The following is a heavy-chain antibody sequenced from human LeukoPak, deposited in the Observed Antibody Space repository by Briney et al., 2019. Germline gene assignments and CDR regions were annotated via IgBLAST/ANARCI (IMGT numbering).Heavy chain of an antibody. CDR2: IYTSGST. CDR1: GGSISSYY. CDR3: ARPQGSFGYWYFDL. D-gene: IGHD3-9*01. Sequence: SETLSLTCTVSGGSISSYYWSWMRQPAGKGLEWIGRIYTSGSTNYNPSLKSRVTISVDTSKNQFSLKLSSVTAADTAVYYCARPQGSFGYWYFDLWGRGTLVTVSS. V-gene: IGHV4-4*07. J-gene: IGHJ2*01.